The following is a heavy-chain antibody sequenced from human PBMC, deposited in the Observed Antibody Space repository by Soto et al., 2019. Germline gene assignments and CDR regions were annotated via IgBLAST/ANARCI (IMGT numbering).Heavy chain of an antibody. CDR1: GLSLSTSGVG. J-gene: IGHJ4*02. CDR3: AQSTPRTAGTLEY. D-gene: IGHD1-1*01. V-gene: IGHV2-5*02. Sequence: QITLKESGPTLVKPTQTLTLTCTFSGLSLSTSGVGVAWIRQPPGKALEWLAVIYWDDDKRYSPSLKSRLSISEGTATNQVVLTMTNMDPVDTATYYCAQSTPRTAGTLEYWGQGTLVTVSS. CDR2: IYWDDDK.